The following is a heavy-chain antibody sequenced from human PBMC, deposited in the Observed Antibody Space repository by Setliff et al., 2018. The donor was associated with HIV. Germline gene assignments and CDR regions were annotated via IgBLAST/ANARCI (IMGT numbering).Heavy chain of an antibody. CDR3: VRNSGWALGS. J-gene: IGHJ4*02. CDR2: INHSGST. V-gene: IGHV4-34*01. CDR1: GGSFSDYY. D-gene: IGHD3-16*01. Sequence: SETLSLTCAVYGGSFSDYYWSWIRQPPGKGLEWIGEINHSGSTKYNPSLKSRAIISMDKPKSHFSLRLTSVTAADTAVYFCVRNSGWALGSWGQGTLVTVSS.